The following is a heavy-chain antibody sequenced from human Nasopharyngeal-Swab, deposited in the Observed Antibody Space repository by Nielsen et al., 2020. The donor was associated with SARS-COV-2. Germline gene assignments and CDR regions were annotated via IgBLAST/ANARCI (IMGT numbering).Heavy chain of an antibody. CDR3: VKDKGRLVYYTDG. D-gene: IGHD3-9*01. Sequence: WIRQPPGKGLQHVSAITHRGISTYYADSVKGRFTISRDNSKNMVYLQMSSLRPEDTAVYFCVKDKGRLVYYTDGWGMGTTVTVSS. V-gene: IGHV3-64D*09. CDR2: ITHRGIST. J-gene: IGHJ6*03.